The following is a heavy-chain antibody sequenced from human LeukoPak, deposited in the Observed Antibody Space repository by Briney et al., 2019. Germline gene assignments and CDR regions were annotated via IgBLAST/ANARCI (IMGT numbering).Heavy chain of an antibody. CDR3: ARGRGSEYYYDSSGPSALDRDFDI. CDR1: GGSISSGDYY. J-gene: IGHJ3*02. D-gene: IGHD3-22*01. V-gene: IGHV4-30-4*01. CDR2: IYYSGST. Sequence: SQTLSLTCTVSGGSISSGDYYWSWIRQPPGKGLEWIGYIYYSGSTYYNPSLKSRVTISVDTSKNQFSLKLSSVTAADTAVYYCARGRGSEYYYDSSGPSALDRDFDIWGQGTMVTVSS.